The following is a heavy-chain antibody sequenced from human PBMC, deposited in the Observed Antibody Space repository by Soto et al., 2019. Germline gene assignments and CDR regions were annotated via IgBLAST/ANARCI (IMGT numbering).Heavy chain of an antibody. Sequence: QSLTCTVSGGSVSSGSYYWSWIRQPPGKGLEWIGYIYYSGSTNYNPSLKSRVTISVDTSKNQFSLKLSSVTAADTAVYYCARDPLDCSSTSCYTLWGQGTLVTVSS. CDR2: IYYSGST. J-gene: IGHJ4*02. CDR3: ARDPLDCSSTSCYTL. D-gene: IGHD2-2*02. V-gene: IGHV4-61*01. CDR1: GGSVSSGSYY.